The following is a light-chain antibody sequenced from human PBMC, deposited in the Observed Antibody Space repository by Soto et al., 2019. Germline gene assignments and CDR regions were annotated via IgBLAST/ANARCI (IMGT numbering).Light chain of an antibody. Sequence: QAVLTQPPSVSGAPGHRVAIACTGSSSNIGAGYDVHWYQQLPGTAPKLLIYGNSNRPSGVPDRFSGSKSGTSASLAITGLQAEDEPDYYCQSYDSSLTGYVFGTGTKVTVL. V-gene: IGLV1-40*01. CDR2: GNS. CDR3: QSYDSSLTGYV. J-gene: IGLJ1*01. CDR1: SSNIGAGYD.